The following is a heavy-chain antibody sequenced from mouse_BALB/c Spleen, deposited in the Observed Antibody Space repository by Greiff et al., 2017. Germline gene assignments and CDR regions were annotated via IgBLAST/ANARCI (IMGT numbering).Heavy chain of an antibody. D-gene: IGHD1-1*01. V-gene: IGHV5-6-3*01. CDR2: INSNGGST. CDR3: AREGYYGSNYWYFDV. Sequence: EVHLVESGGGLVQPGGSLKLSCAASGFTFSSYGMSWVRQTPDKRLELVATINSNGGSTYYPDSVKGRFTISRDNAKNTLYLQMSSLKSEDTAMYYCAREGYYGSNYWYFDVWGAGTTVTVSS. J-gene: IGHJ1*01. CDR1: GFTFSSYG.